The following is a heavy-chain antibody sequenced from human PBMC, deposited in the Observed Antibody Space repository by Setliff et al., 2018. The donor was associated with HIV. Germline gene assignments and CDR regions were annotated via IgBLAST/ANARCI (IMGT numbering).Heavy chain of an antibody. CDR3: AGPRGDEAFDI. CDR1: GGTSNTYA. Sequence: ASVKVSCKASGGTSNTYAINWVRQAPGQGLEWMGQVITILDITSYAQKFQGRVTITADESTNTMYMELSSLRSDDTAVYYCAGPRGDEAFDIWGQATMVTVSS. D-gene: IGHD3-10*01. V-gene: IGHV1-69*10. CDR2: VITILDIT. J-gene: IGHJ3*02.